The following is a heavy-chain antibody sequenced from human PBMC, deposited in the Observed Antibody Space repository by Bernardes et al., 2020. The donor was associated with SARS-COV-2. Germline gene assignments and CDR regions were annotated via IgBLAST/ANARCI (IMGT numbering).Heavy chain of an antibody. D-gene: IGHD6-13*01. CDR2: ISGRGGST. CDR1: AFTFSSYG. J-gene: IGHJ6*02. Sequence: GGSLRLSCAASAFTFSSYGMHWVRQAPGKGLEWVSAISGRGGSTCYADSVRGRFTISRDNSKNTLYMQMNSLRADDTAVYYCAKVIAAAGKGGVFDYYYGMDVWGQGTTVTVSS. V-gene: IGHV3-23*01. CDR3: AKVIAAAGKGGVFDYYYGMDV.